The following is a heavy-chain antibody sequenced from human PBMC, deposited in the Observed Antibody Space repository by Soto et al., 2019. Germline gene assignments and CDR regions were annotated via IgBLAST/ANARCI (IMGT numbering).Heavy chain of an antibody. J-gene: IGHJ4*02. Sequence: GGSLRLSCTASGFTFGDYAMSWFRQAPGKGLEWVGFIRSKAYGGTTEYAASVKGRFTISRDDSKSIAYLQMNSLKTEDTAVYYCTRGPITIFGVVIIPDYFDSWGRETLVTVSS. CDR1: GFTFGDYA. D-gene: IGHD3-3*01. CDR3: TRGPITIFGVVIIPDYFDS. V-gene: IGHV3-49*03. CDR2: IRSKAYGGTT.